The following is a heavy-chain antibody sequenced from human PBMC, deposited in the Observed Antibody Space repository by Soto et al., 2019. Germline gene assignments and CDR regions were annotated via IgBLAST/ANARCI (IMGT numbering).Heavy chain of an antibody. CDR2: IYHSGNT. V-gene: IGHV4-31*03. Sequence: QVQLQESGPGLVKPSQTLSLTCTVSGGSINSGGYYWSWIRQHPGKGLEWIGNIYHSGNTLYNPSLKSRVSISVDTSKNQFYLRVYSVTAADTAVYYCASAPGYWGQGTLVTVSS. CDR3: ASAPGY. D-gene: IGHD3-10*01. CDR1: GGSINSGGYY. J-gene: IGHJ4*02.